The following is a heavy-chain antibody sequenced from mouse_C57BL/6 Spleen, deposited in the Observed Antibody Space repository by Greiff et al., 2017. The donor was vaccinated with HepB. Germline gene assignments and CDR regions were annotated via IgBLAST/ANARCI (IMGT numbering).Heavy chain of an antibody. V-gene: IGHV1-53*01. CDR3: ARRLAYYDYDVKDAMDY. Sequence: QVQLQQPGTELVKPGASVKLSCKASGYTFTSYWMHWVKQRPGQGLEWIGNINPSNGGTNYNEKFKSKATLTVDKSSSTAYMQLSSLTSEDSAVYYCARRLAYYDYDVKDAMDYWGQGTLVTVSS. D-gene: IGHD2-4*01. CDR2: INPSNGGT. J-gene: IGHJ4*01. CDR1: GYTFTSYW.